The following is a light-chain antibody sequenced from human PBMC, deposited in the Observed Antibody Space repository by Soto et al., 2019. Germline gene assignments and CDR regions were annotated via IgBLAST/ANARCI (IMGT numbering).Light chain of an antibody. V-gene: IGLV4-60*02. J-gene: IGLJ3*02. Sequence: QLVLTQSSSASASLGSSVKLTCILSSGHSTYTIAWHQQQPGKAPRFLMTLDRSGSYNRGSGVPDRFSGSSSGADRYLTISNLQFEDEGDYYCEPWYSNTHKVFGGGTKLTVL. CDR2: LDRSGSY. CDR1: SGHSTYT. CDR3: EPWYSNTHKV.